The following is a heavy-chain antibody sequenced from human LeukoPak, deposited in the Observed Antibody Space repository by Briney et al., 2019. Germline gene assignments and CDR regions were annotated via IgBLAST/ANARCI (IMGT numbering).Heavy chain of an antibody. CDR2: INPSGGST. J-gene: IGHJ4*02. CDR1: GHTFTSYY. D-gene: IGHD4-23*01. Sequence: ASVKVSCKASGHTFTSYYMHWVRQAPGQGLEWMGIINPSGGSTSYAQKFQGRVTMTEDTSTDTAYMELSSLRSEDTAVYYCATVYDSGNGHFDYWGQGTLVTVSS. V-gene: IGHV1-46*01. CDR3: ATVYDSGNGHFDY.